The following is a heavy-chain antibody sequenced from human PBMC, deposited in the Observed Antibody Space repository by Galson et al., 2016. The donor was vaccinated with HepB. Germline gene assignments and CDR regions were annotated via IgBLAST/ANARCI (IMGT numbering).Heavy chain of an antibody. V-gene: IGHV3-30*18. D-gene: IGHD3-3*01. CDR3: AKSAMEWLQLPRPLDF. J-gene: IGHJ4*02. CDR1: GFSFDSYG. CDR2: ISYDEIKT. Sequence: SLRLSCAASGFSFDSYGMHWVRQAPGKGLEWVAVISYDEIKTDYADSVKGRFTISRDNSNKTLFLHMESLSPEDTALYFCAKSAMEWLQLPRPLDFWGQGALVTVSS.